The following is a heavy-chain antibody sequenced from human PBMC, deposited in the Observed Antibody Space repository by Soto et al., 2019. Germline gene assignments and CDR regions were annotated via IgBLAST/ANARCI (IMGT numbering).Heavy chain of an antibody. CDR1: GLTFSSYG. CDR3: ARDYDSSGYPRYYFDY. V-gene: IGHV3-33*01. D-gene: IGHD3-22*01. CDR2: IWYDGSNK. J-gene: IGHJ4*02. Sequence: PGGSLRISFAASGLTFSSYGMHWVRQAPGKGLEWVAVIWYDGSNKYYADSVKGRFTISRDNSKNTLYLQMNSLRAEDTAVYYCARDYDSSGYPRYYFDYWGQGT.